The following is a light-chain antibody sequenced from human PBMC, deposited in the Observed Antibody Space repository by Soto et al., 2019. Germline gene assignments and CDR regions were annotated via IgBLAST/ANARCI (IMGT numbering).Light chain of an antibody. CDR2: DAS. CDR3: QQYNRYSVH. CDR1: QSISNW. Sequence: DIQLTQSPSTLSASVGDRVTITCRASQSISNWVVWYQQKPGKAPKFLIYDASTLESGVPSRFSGSGYGTEFTLTISSRQPEDFATYYCQQYNRYSVHFGGGTKVEMK. J-gene: IGKJ4*01. V-gene: IGKV1-5*03.